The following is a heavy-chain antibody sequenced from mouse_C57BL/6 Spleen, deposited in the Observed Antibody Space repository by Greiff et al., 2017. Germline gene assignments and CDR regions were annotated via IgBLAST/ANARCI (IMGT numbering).Heavy chain of an antibody. J-gene: IGHJ1*03. Sequence: QVQLQQSGAELVKPGASVKMSCKASGYTFTSYWITWVKQRPGQGLEWIGDIYPGSGSTNYNEKFKSKATLTVDTSSCTAYMQLSSLTSDDSAVYYCAYYYGSKGYFDVWGTGTTVTVSS. D-gene: IGHD1-1*01. CDR2: IYPGSGST. V-gene: IGHV1-55*01. CDR3: AYYYGSKGYFDV. CDR1: GYTFTSYW.